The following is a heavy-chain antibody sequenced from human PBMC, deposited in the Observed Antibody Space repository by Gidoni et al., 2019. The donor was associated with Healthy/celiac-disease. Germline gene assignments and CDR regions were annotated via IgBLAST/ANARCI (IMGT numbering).Heavy chain of an antibody. Sequence: QVQLVQSGAEVKKPGSSVKVSCKASGGTFSSYAISWVAQAPGQGLEWMGGIIPIFGTANYAQKFQGRVTITADESTSTAYMELSSLRSEDTAVYYCARGHAQITMVRGVSYRLNWFDPWGQGTLVTVSS. D-gene: IGHD3-10*01. J-gene: IGHJ5*02. V-gene: IGHV1-69*01. CDR2: IIPIFGTA. CDR3: ARGHAQITMVRGVSYRLNWFDP. CDR1: GGTFSSYA.